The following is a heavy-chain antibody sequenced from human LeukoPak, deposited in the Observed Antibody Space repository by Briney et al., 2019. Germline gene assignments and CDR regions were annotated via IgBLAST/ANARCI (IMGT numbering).Heavy chain of an antibody. V-gene: IGHV1-2*02. D-gene: IGHD2-2*03. CDR1: GYTFTGYY. Sequence: ASVKVSCKASGYTFTGYYMHWVRQAPGQGLEWMGWINPNSGGTNYAQKFQGRVTMTRDTSISTAYMELSRLRSDDTAVYYCARGRGYCSSTSCDAFDIWGQGTMVTVSS. CDR2: INPNSGGT. J-gene: IGHJ3*02. CDR3: ARGRGYCSSTSCDAFDI.